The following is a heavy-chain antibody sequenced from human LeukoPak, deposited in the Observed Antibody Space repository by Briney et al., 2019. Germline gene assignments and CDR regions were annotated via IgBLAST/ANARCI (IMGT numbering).Heavy chain of an antibody. J-gene: IGHJ6*02. V-gene: IGHV4-4*02. CDR1: GGSIGSGNW. CDR2: IYHSGST. Sequence: PSETLSLTCAVSGGSIGSGNWWSWVRQPPGKGLEWIGEIYHSGSTNYNPSLKSRVTISVDTSKNQFSLKLSSVTAADTAVYYCARDEIVVVISGSSYYYGMDVWGQGTTVTVSS. D-gene: IGHD3-22*01. CDR3: ARDEIVVVISGSSYYYGMDV.